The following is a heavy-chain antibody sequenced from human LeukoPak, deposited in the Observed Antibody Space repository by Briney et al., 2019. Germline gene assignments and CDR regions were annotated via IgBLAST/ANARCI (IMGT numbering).Heavy chain of an antibody. CDR3: ARGRTWDPYDFSADY. CDR1: GYTFTSYA. J-gene: IGHJ4*02. Sequence: ASVKVSCKASGYTFTSYAMHWVRQAPGQRLEWMGWINAGNGNTKYSQKFQGRVTITRDTSASTAYMELSSLRSEDTAVYYCARGRTWDPYDFSADYWGQGTLVTVSS. CDR2: INAGNGNT. V-gene: IGHV1-3*01. D-gene: IGHD3-3*01.